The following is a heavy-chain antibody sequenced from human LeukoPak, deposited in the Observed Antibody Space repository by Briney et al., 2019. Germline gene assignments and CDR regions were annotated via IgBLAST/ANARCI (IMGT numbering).Heavy chain of an antibody. D-gene: IGHD3-3*01. J-gene: IGHJ5*02. CDR1: GYTFTSYG. CDR3: ARGKEGRITIFGPTSNWFDP. V-gene: IGHV1-18*01. Sequence: ASVKVSCKASGYTFTSYGISWVRQAPGQGLEWMGWISAYNGNTNYAQKLQGRVPMTTDTSTSTAYMELRSLRSDDTAVYYCARGKEGRITIFGPTSNWFDPWGQGTLVTVSS. CDR2: ISAYNGNT.